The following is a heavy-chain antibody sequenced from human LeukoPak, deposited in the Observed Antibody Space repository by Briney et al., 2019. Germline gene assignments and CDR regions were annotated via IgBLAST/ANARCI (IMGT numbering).Heavy chain of an antibody. CDR2: IYYIKST. CDR1: GDSITNYD. Sequence: TPSETLSLTCTVSGDSITNYDWSWIRQPPGKGLEWIGYIYYIKSTNHNASLKSRVTISVDTSKNQFSLKLSSVTAADAAVYYCARSLGFWSDYYFDYWGQGTLVTVSS. V-gene: IGHV4-59*01. J-gene: IGHJ4*02. D-gene: IGHD3-3*01. CDR3: ARSLGFWSDYYFDY.